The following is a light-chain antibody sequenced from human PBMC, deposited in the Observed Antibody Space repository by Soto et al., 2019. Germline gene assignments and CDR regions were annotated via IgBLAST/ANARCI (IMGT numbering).Light chain of an antibody. J-gene: IGKJ5*01. CDR3: QQRHNWPIT. CDR2: DAS. V-gene: IGKV3-11*01. CDR1: QSVSSY. Sequence: IVLTHSPATLSVCPGKRATLSCRASQSVSSYLAWFQQKPGQAPRLLIFDASNRPTGIAARFSGSGSGTDFTLTISGLEPADLGVYYCQQRHNWPITFGQGTRLEIK.